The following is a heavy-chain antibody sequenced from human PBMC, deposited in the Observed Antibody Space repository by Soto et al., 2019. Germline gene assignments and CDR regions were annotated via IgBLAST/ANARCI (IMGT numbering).Heavy chain of an antibody. Sequence: QLQLQESGSGLVKPSQTLSLTCAVSGGSISSGGYSWSWIRQPPGKGLQWIGYIYPSGSTYYKPTLKSRVTISVDRSKNQFSLKLSSVTAADTAVYYCARAGGLGAEAVDYWGQGTLVTVSS. CDR3: ARAGGLGAEAVDY. CDR1: GGSISSGGYS. V-gene: IGHV4-30-2*01. D-gene: IGHD6-19*01. CDR2: IYPSGST. J-gene: IGHJ4*02.